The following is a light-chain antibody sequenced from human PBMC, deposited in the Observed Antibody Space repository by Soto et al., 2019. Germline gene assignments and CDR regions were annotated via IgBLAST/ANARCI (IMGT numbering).Light chain of an antibody. CDR3: QQYNSYPLA. CDR2: AAS. V-gene: IGKV1-16*02. CDR1: QGISNY. J-gene: IGKJ4*01. Sequence: DIQMTQSPSSLSASVGDRVTITCRASQGISNYLAWFQQKPGKAHQSLIYAASSLYSGGPSKFRCSGSGTDFTLTFSTQQPEDFATYYCQQYNSYPLAFGGGTKVEIK.